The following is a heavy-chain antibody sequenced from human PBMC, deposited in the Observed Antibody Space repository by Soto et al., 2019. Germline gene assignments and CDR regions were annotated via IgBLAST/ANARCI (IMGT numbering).Heavy chain of an antibody. V-gene: IGHV4-34*01. D-gene: IGHD3-10*02. CDR3: ACSRRLNPDHRYFFDY. Sequence: PSGTLSLTCAVYGGSFSGYYWSWIRQPPGKGLEWIGEINHSGSTNYNPSLKSRVTISVDTSKNQFSLKLSSVTAADTAVYYCACSRRLNPDHRYFFDYWSQGTLVTVSS. CDR1: GGSFSGYY. J-gene: IGHJ4*02. CDR2: INHSGST.